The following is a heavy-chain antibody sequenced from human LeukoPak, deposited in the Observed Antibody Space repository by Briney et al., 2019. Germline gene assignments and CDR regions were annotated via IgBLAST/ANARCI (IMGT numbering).Heavy chain of an antibody. CDR3: ARVGNSGSFYYFDC. CDR1: GFTFDDYA. Sequence: GGSLRLSCAASGFTFDDYAVTWVRRAPGKGLEWVSGINWNGDTPSYADSVKGRFTISRDNAKNSLSLQMNSLRAEDTAFYYCARVGNSGSFYYFDCWGQGTLVTVSS. J-gene: IGHJ4*02. V-gene: IGHV3-20*04. D-gene: IGHD1-26*01. CDR2: INWNGDTP.